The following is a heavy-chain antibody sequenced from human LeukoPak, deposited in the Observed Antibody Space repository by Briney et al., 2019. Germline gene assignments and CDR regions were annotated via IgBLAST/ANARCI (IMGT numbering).Heavy chain of an antibody. V-gene: IGHV3-53*01. CDR3: ARLIRGSGTYFNYEYFQH. CDR2: IYSGGTT. D-gene: IGHD3-10*01. CDR1: GFTVSSNF. Sequence: GGSLRLSCAASGFTVSSNFMSWVRQAPGKGLEWVSVIYSGGTTYYADSLKGRFTISRDSSKNTLYLQMNSLGADDTAVYYCARLIRGSGTYFNYEYFQHWGQGTLVTVSS. J-gene: IGHJ1*01.